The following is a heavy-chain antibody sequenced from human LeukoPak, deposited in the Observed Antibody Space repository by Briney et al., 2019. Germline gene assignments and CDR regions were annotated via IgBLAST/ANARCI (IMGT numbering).Heavy chain of an antibody. Sequence: GESLKISCKGSGYRFNAYWIAWVRQMPGKGLEWMGIIYPGDSDTRYSPSFQGQVTISADKSISTAYLQWSSLKASDTAMYYCARHAYSSGWRDFDYWGQGTLVTVSS. CDR1: GYRFNAYW. J-gene: IGHJ4*02. CDR3: ARHAYSSGWRDFDY. V-gene: IGHV5-51*01. CDR2: IYPGDSDT. D-gene: IGHD6-19*01.